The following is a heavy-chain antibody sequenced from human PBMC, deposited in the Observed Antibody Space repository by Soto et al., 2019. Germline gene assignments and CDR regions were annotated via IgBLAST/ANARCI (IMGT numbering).Heavy chain of an antibody. CDR1: GFTFSSYA. Sequence: QVQLVESGGGVVQPGRSLRLSCAASGFTFSSYAMHWVRQAPGKGLEWVAVISYDGSNKYYADSVKGRFTISRDNSKNTLYVQMNCPRAEHTAVYYCARDQGFWSGPTYYFDYWGQGTLVTVSS. D-gene: IGHD3-3*01. J-gene: IGHJ4*02. CDR2: ISYDGSNK. CDR3: ARDQGFWSGPTYYFDY. V-gene: IGHV3-30-3*01.